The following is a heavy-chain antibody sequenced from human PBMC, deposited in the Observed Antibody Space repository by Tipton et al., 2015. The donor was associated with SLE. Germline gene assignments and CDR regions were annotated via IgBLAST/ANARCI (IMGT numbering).Heavy chain of an antibody. CDR2: IYYSGST. V-gene: IGHV4-59*08. CDR1: GGSISSHY. CDR3: ARARGYGGNPWYFDL. Sequence: TLSLTCTVSGGSISSHYWSWIRQPPGKGLEWIGYIYYSGSTNYNPSLKSRVTISVDTSKNQFSLKLSSVTAADTAVYYCARARGYGGNPWYFDLWGRGTLVTVSS. J-gene: IGHJ2*01. D-gene: IGHD4-23*01.